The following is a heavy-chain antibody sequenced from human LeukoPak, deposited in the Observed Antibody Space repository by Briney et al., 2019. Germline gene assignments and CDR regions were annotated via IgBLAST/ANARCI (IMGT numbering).Heavy chain of an antibody. D-gene: IGHD3-16*01. CDR1: GGSISSSTYY. J-gene: IGHJ4*02. CDR3: TRGAGWLIDY. V-gene: IGHV4-61*05. CDR2: IHNSGTS. Sequence: SETLSLTCTVSGGSISSSTYYWGWIRQPPGKGLEWIGYIHNSGTSTYNLSLKSRVTISADTSKNQFSLKLNSMTTADTAVYYCTRGAGWLIDYWGQGILVTVSS.